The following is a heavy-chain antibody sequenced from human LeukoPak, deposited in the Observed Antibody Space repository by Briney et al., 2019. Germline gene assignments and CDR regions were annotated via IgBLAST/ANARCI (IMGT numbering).Heavy chain of an antibody. CDR2: IYSSGST. V-gene: IGHV4-4*07. Sequence: PSETLSLICAVSGGSISSYYWSWIRQPAGKGLEWIGRIYSSGSTNYNPSLKSRVTMSVDTSKKQFSLKLSSVTAADTAVYYCAKGGYSYGTNRFDPWGQGTLVTVSS. D-gene: IGHD5-18*01. CDR1: GGSISSYY. CDR3: AKGGYSYGTNRFDP. J-gene: IGHJ5*02.